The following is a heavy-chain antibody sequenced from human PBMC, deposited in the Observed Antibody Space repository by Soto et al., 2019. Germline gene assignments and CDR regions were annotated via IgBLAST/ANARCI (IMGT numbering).Heavy chain of an antibody. Sequence: SETLSLTCAVYGGSFSGYYWSWIRQPPGKGLEWIGEINHSGSTNYNPSLKSRVTISVDTSKNQFSLKLSSVTAADTAVYYCAREWVATVTTSGNGMDVWGQGTTVTVSS. CDR3: AREWVATVTTSGNGMDV. J-gene: IGHJ6*02. V-gene: IGHV4-34*01. D-gene: IGHD4-17*01. CDR1: GGSFSGYY. CDR2: INHSGST.